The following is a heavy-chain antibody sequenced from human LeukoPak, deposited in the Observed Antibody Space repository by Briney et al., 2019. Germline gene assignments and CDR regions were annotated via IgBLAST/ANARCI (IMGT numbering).Heavy chain of an antibody. CDR3: ARNLDS. CDR2: IGTSSGAI. V-gene: IGHV3-48*02. CDR1: GFTFSTYN. J-gene: IGHJ5*01. Sequence: GGSLRLSCSASGFTFSTYNMNWVRQAPGKGLEWVSFIGTSSGAIYYADSVKGRFTISRDNAKKSLYLQMNSLRDEDTAVYYCARNLDSWGQGALVTVPS.